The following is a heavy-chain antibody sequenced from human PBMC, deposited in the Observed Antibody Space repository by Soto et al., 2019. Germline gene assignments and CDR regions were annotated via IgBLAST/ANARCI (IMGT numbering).Heavy chain of an antibody. CDR3: ARESGGATATLDYYYFYMDV. V-gene: IGHV1-2*06. J-gene: IGHJ6*03. Sequence: QVQLVQSGAEVKKPGASVTVSCKASGYTFSDYYLHWVRQAPGHGPEWMGRINPNSGDAKFAQKFQGRVTMTRDTSVRTAFMELNWLKSDDTAVYYCARESGGATATLDYYYFYMDVWGKGTTVTVSS. CDR1: GYTFSDYY. D-gene: IGHD5-12*01. CDR2: INPNSGDA.